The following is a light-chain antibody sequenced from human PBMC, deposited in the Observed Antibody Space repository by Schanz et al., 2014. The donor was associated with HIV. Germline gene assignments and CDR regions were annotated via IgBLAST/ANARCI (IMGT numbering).Light chain of an antibody. CDR2: GNT. CDR3: QSYDSSLSGNVV. J-gene: IGLJ2*01. Sequence: QSVLTHPPSVSGAPGQRVTISCTGSRSNIGAGYDVHWYQQLPGTAPKLLIYGNTNRPSGVPDRFSGSKSGTSASLAITGLQAEDEADYYCQSYDSSLSGNVVFGGGTKLTVL. V-gene: IGLV1-40*01. CDR1: RSNIGAGYD.